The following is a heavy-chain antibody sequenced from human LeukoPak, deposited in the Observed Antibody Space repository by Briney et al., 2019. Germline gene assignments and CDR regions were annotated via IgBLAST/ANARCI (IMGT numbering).Heavy chain of an antibody. J-gene: IGHJ6*02. CDR2: ISWNSGSI. CDR1: GFTFDDYA. Sequence: SGRSLRLSCAASGFTFDDYAMHWVRQAPGKGLEWVSGISWNSGSIGYADSVKGRFTISRDNAKNSLYLQMNSLRAEDTALYYCAKGGHCSSTSCYYYYYYGMDVWGQGTTVTVSS. D-gene: IGHD2-2*01. CDR3: AKGGHCSSTSCYYYYYYGMDV. V-gene: IGHV3-9*01.